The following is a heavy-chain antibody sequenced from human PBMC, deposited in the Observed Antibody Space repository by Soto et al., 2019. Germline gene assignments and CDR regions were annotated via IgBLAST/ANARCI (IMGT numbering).Heavy chain of an antibody. V-gene: IGHV1-69*01. D-gene: IGHD6-19*01. CDR3: AREVAVAGDYWYFDL. Sequence: QVQLVQSGAEVKKPGSSVKVSCKASGGTFSSYAISWVRQAPGQGLEWMGGIIPIFGTANYAQKFQGRVTITAVESTSTADMELSSLRSEDTAVYYCAREVAVAGDYWYFDLWGRGTLVTVSS. J-gene: IGHJ2*01. CDR2: IIPIFGTA. CDR1: GGTFSSYA.